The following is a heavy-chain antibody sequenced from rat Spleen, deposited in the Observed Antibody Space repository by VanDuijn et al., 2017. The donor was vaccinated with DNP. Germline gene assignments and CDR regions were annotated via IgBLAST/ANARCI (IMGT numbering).Heavy chain of an antibody. CDR1: GFTFNNYW. J-gene: IGHJ4*01. Sequence: EVQLVESGGDLVQPGRSLKLSCVAFGFTFNNYWMTWIRQVPGKGLEWVASISSSGGSTYHPDSVKGRFTISRDNAKNTLHLQMNSLRSEDTATYYCTRIGDLHNGGDGDALDAWGQGTSVTVSS. CDR3: TRIGDLHNGGDGDALDA. D-gene: IGHD1-1*01. CDR2: ISSSGGST. V-gene: IGHV5-31*01.